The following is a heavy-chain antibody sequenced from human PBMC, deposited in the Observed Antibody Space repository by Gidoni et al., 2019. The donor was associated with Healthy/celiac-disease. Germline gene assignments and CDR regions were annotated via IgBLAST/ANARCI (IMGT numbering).Heavy chain of an antibody. V-gene: IGHV3-23*01. CDR1: GFTFSSYA. CDR3: AKDQSNRFLDQYNWFDP. Sequence: EVQLLESGGGLVQPGGSLRLSCAASGFTFSSYAMSWVRQAPGKGLEWVAAISGSGGSTYYADSVKGRFTISRDNSKNTLYLQMNSLRAEDTAVYYCAKDQSNRFLDQYNWFDPWGQGTLVTVSS. CDR2: ISGSGGST. J-gene: IGHJ5*02. D-gene: IGHD3-3*01.